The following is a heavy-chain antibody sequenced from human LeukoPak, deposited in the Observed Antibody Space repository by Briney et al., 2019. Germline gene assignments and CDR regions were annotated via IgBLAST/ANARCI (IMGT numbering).Heavy chain of an antibody. D-gene: IGHD3-22*01. V-gene: IGHV1-69*13. CDR3: AKEGYYDSSGYYYFDY. CDR2: IIPIFGTA. CDR1: GGTFSSYA. J-gene: IGHJ4*02. Sequence: SVKVPCKASGGTFSSYAISWVRQAPGQGLEWMGGIIPIFGTANYAQKFQGRVTITADESTSTAYMELSSLRSEDTAVYYSAKEGYYDSSGYYYFDYWGQGTLVTVS.